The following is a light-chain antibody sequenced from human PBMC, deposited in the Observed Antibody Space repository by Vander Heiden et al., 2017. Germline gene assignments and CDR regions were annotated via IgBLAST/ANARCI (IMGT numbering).Light chain of an antibody. CDR2: DAS. CDR1: QSVSSD. V-gene: IGKV3-11*01. CDR3: QQRSNWPLT. Sequence: IVLTHSPATLSLSPGERATLSCRASQSVSSDLAWYQQKPGQAPRLLIYDASNRATGIPARFSGSGSGTVFTLTISSLEPEDFAVYYCQQRSNWPLTFGQGTKLEIK. J-gene: IGKJ2*01.